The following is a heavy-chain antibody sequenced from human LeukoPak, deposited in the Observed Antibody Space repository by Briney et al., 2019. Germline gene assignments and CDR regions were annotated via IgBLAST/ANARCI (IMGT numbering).Heavy chain of an antibody. V-gene: IGHV3-21*01. J-gene: IGHJ6*02. Sequence: GGSLRLSCAASGFTFSSYSMNWVRQAPGKGLEWVSSISSSSSYICYADSVKGRFTISRDNAKNSLYLQMNSLRAEDTAVYYCENLIVVVPAASSVYGMDVWGQGTTVTVSS. D-gene: IGHD2-2*01. CDR3: ENLIVVVPAASSVYGMDV. CDR1: GFTFSSYS. CDR2: ISSSSSYI.